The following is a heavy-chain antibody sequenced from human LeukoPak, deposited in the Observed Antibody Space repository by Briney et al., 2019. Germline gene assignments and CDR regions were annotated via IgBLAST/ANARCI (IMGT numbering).Heavy chain of an antibody. CDR3: AKSRESDYYGMDV. D-gene: IGHD3-10*01. Sequence: PGRSLRLSCAASGFTFSSYGMHWVRQAPGKGLEWVAVISYDGSNKYYADSVKGRFTISRDNSKNTPYLQMNSLRAEDTAVYYCAKSRESDYYGMDVWGKGTTVTVSS. CDR1: GFTFSSYG. J-gene: IGHJ6*04. CDR2: ISYDGSNK. V-gene: IGHV3-30*18.